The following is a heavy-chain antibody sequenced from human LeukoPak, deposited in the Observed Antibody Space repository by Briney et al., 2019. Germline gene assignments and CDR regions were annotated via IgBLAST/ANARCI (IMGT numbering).Heavy chain of an antibody. D-gene: IGHD6-13*01. V-gene: IGHV5-51*01. CDR2: IYPGDSDT. CDR3: ARLYTSSWYPVGYYYYYYMDV. Sequence: GESLKISCKGSGHSFTNYWIAWVRQMPGKGLEWMGIIYPGDSDTRYSPSFQGQVTMSADKSISTAYLQWSSLKASDTAMYYCARLYTSSWYPVGYYYYYYMDVWGKGTTVTVSS. J-gene: IGHJ6*03. CDR1: GHSFTNYW.